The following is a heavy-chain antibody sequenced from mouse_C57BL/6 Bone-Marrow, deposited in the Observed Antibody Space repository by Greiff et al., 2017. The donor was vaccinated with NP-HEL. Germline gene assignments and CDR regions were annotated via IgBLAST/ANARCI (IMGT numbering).Heavy chain of an antibody. CDR1: GYAFSSYW. J-gene: IGHJ3*01. D-gene: IGHD2-4*01. V-gene: IGHV1-80*01. CDR2: IYPGDGDT. CDR3: AREGLRRGAWFAY. Sequence: QVQLKQSGAELVKPGASMKISCKASGYAFSSYWMNWVKQRPGKGLEWIGQIYPGDGDTNYNGKFKGKATLTADKSSSTAYMQLSSLTSEDSAVYFCAREGLRRGAWFAYWGQGTLVTVSA.